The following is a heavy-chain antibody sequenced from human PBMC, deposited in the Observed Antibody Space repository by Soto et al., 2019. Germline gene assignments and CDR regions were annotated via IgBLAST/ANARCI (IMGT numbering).Heavy chain of an antibody. J-gene: IGHJ4*02. CDR2: ISSGHGDI. D-gene: IGHD6-19*01. CDR1: GFTFSSYS. Sequence: DVQLVESGGGLVKPGGSPTLSCAASGFTFSSYSLSWVRQAPGKGLEWVSSISSGHGDIYYADSVKGRFIGSRDNAKNLLFLQMNNLRVEDTAVYYCALLTSGWYGDFDFWGQGTLVTVSS. V-gene: IGHV3-21*01. CDR3: ALLTSGWYGDFDF.